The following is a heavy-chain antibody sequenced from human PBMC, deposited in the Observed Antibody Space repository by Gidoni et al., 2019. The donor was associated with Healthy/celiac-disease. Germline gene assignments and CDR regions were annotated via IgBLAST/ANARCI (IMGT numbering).Heavy chain of an antibody. J-gene: IGHJ4*02. D-gene: IGHD6-13*01. Sequence: QLQLQESGPGLVKPSETLSLTCTVSGGSISSSSYYWGWIRQPPGKGLEWIGSIYYSGCTYYNPSLKSRVTISVDTSKNQFSLKLSSVTAADTAVYYCARHASSCFDYWGQGTLVTVSS. V-gene: IGHV4-39*01. CDR1: GGSISSSSYY. CDR3: ARHASSCFDY. CDR2: IYYSGCT.